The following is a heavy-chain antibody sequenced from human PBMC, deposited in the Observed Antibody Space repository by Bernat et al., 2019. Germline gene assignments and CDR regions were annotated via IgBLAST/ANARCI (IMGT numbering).Heavy chain of an antibody. J-gene: IGHJ3*02. V-gene: IGHV6-1*01. Sequence: QVQLQQSGPGLVKPSQTLSLTCVISGDSVSNTGVAWNWIRQSPSRGLEWLGKTYYRSEWSSKYALSVKSRITITPDTSKNQFSLQLNSVTPEDTAIYYCVRDHLWAFDNWGQGTMVTVSS. CDR2: TYYRSEWSS. CDR1: GDSVSNTGVA. CDR3: VRDHLWAFDN. D-gene: IGHD2-21*01.